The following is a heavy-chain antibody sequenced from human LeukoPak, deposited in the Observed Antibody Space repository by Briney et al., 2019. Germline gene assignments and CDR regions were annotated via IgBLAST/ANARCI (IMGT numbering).Heavy chain of an antibody. CDR2: ISSSGTYI. J-gene: IGHJ4*02. CDR3: VRDRGSYRPIDY. CDR1: GFTFNTYA. Sequence: PGGSPRLSCAASGFTFNTYAMNWVRQAPGKGLEWVSSISSSGTYIYYRDSVKGRFTISRDNAENSLYLEMNSLRVEDTAIYYCVRDRGSYRPIDYWGQGTLVTVSS. D-gene: IGHD1-26*01. V-gene: IGHV3-21*01.